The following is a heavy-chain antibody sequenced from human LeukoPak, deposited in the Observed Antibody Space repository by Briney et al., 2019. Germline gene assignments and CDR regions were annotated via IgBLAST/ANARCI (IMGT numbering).Heavy chain of an antibody. V-gene: IGHV3-30*02. CDR2: IRYDGSNK. Sequence: GGSLRLSCAASGFTFDDYGMSWVRQAPGKGLEWVAFIRYDGSNKYYADSVKGRFTISRDNSKNTLYLQMNSPRAEDTAVYYCAKWSRAVAGTWGQGTLVTVSS. CDR1: GFTFDDYG. CDR3: AKWSRAVAGT. D-gene: IGHD6-19*01. J-gene: IGHJ4*02.